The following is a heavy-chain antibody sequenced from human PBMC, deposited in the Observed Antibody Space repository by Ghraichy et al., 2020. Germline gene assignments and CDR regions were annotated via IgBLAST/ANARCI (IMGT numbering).Heavy chain of an antibody. CDR2: ISGSGGST. D-gene: IGHD2-2*01. CDR3: AKGNQLLPPGYFQH. Sequence: GSRRLSCAASGFTFSSYAMSWVRQAPGKGLEWGSAISGSGGSTYYADSVKGRFTISRDNSKNTLYLQMNSLRAEDTAVYYCAKGNQLLPPGYFQHWGQGTLVTVSS. CDR1: GFTFSSYA. V-gene: IGHV3-23*01. J-gene: IGHJ1*01.